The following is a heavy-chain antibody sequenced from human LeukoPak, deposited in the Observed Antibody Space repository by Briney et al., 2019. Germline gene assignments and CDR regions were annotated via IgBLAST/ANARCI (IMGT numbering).Heavy chain of an antibody. CDR1: GFTFSSYG. CDR2: ISYDGSNK. V-gene: IGHV3-30*03. Sequence: GGSLRLSCAASGFTFSSYGMHWVRQAPGKGLEWVAVISYDGSNKYYADSVKGRFTISRDNSKNTLYLQMNSLRAEDTALYYCARDLGEDTAAWGQGTLVTVSS. J-gene: IGHJ5*02. CDR3: ARDLGEDTAA. D-gene: IGHD3-16*01.